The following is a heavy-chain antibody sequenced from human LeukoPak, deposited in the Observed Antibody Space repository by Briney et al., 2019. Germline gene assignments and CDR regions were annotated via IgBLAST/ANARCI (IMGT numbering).Heavy chain of an antibody. CDR1: GGSISSGDYY. CDR3: ARGSIVGATLEFDP. V-gene: IGHV4-30-4*08. Sequence: PSQTLSLTCTVSGGSISSGDYYWRWIRQPPGKGLEWIGYIYYSGSTYYNPSLKSRVTISVDTSKNQFSLKLSSVTAADTAVYYCARGSIVGATLEFDPWGQGTLVTVSS. D-gene: IGHD1-26*01. J-gene: IGHJ5*02. CDR2: IYYSGST.